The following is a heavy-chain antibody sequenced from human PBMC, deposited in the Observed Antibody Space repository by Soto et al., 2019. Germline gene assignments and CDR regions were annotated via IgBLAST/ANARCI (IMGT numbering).Heavy chain of an antibody. CDR2: IDPSDSYS. J-gene: IGHJ5*02. CDR3: ARQYGDYNGWIDP. CDR1: GYSFSIYW. Sequence: PGESLKISCNGSGYSFSIYWISWVRQMPGKGLEWMGRIDPSDSYSNYNPSFQGHVTMSADKSISTAYLQWSSLKASDTAMYYCARQYGDYNGWIDPWGQGTLVTVSS. D-gene: IGHD2-21*02. V-gene: IGHV5-10-1*01.